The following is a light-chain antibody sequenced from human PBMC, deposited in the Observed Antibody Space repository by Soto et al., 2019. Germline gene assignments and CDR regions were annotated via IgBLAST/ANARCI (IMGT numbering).Light chain of an antibody. Sequence: EIVLTQSPGTLSLSPRERATLSCRASQSVNSEYLAWYQQKPGQAPRLLIYGASIRATGIPDRFSGSGSGTDFTLSISRLEPEDFASYYCQQYGNSPITFGQGTRLEI. CDR2: GAS. CDR1: QSVNSEY. J-gene: IGKJ5*01. V-gene: IGKV3-20*01. CDR3: QQYGNSPIT.